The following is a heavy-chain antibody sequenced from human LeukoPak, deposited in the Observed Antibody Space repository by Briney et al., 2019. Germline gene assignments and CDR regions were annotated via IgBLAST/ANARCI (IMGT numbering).Heavy chain of an antibody. Sequence: GGSLRLSCAASGFTFSNAWMSWVRQAPGKGLEWVGRIYSKTDGGTTDSAAPVKGRFTNSRDDSKNTLYLQMNSLNNEETAVYYCTTGFFGVVNDSFDIWGQGTMVTVSS. CDR3: TTGFFGVVNDSFDI. V-gene: IGHV3-15*01. CDR1: GFTFSNAW. D-gene: IGHD3-3*01. J-gene: IGHJ3*02. CDR2: IYSKTDGGTT.